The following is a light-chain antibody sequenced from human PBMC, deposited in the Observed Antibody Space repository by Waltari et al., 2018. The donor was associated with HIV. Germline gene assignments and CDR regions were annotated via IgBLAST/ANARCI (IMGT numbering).Light chain of an antibody. CDR3: QVWDSSSDHVV. CDR2: YDS. J-gene: IGLJ2*01. CDR1: NIGSKS. V-gene: IGLV3-21*04. Sequence: SYVLTQPPSVSVAPGTTARITWGGNNIGSKSVHWDQQKPGQAPVLVIYYDSDRPSGIPERFSGSNSGNTATLTISRVEAGDEADYYCQVWDSSSDHVVFGGGTKLTVL.